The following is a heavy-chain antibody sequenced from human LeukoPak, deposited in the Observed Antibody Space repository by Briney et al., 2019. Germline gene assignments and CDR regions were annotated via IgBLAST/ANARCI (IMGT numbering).Heavy chain of an antibody. Sequence: AGGSLRLSCAASGFSFSAYGMNWVRQAPGKGLEWASAIGGSGATTYYADSVRGRFTISRDNSKNTMYLQMSSLRAEDTAVYYCAKIRLEESATGYWGQGTLVTVS. D-gene: IGHD2-15*01. V-gene: IGHV3-23*01. J-gene: IGHJ4*02. CDR1: GFSFSAYG. CDR3: AKIRLEESATGY. CDR2: IGGSGATT.